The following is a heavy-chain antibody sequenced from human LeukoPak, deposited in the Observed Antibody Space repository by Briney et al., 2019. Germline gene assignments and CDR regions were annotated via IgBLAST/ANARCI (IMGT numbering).Heavy chain of an antibody. V-gene: IGHV3-7*01. CDR1: GFTFSGHW. D-gene: IGHD1-14*01. J-gene: IGHJ4*02. Sequence: GGSLRLSSAAPGFTFSGHWMSWVRQAPGKGLEWVANINEGGSDKYYVESVKGRFTISRDNANNLLYLQMNSLRGEDTAVYYCTRDRSRAEDDWGQGTLVTVSS. CDR3: TRDRSRAEDD. CDR2: INEGGSDK.